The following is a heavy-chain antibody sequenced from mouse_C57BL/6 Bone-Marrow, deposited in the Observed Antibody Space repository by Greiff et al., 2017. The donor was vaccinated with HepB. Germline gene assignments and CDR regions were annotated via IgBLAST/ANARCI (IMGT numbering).Heavy chain of an antibody. Sequence: VHLVESGAELVRPGASVTLSCKASGYTFTDYEMHWVKQTPVHGLEWIGAIDPETGGTAYNQKFKGKAILTADKSSSTAYMELRSLTSEDSAVYYCTRELVTLLDYWGQGTTLTVSS. D-gene: IGHD2-3*01. CDR3: TRELVTLLDY. J-gene: IGHJ2*01. CDR2: IDPETGGT. CDR1: GYTFTDYE. V-gene: IGHV1-15*01.